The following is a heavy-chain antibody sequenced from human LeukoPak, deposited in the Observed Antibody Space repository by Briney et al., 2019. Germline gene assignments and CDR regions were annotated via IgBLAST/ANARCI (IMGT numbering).Heavy chain of an antibody. CDR1: GFTFSSYA. CDR3: AELGITMIGGV. V-gene: IGHV3-23*01. J-gene: IGHJ6*04. D-gene: IGHD3-10*02. CDR2: ISASGGSP. Sequence: GGSLRLSCAASGFTFSSYAMSWVRQAPGKGLEWVSAISASGGSPYYADSVKGRFTISRDNSKSTLYLQMNSLRAEDTAVYYCAELGITMIGGVWGKGTTVTISS.